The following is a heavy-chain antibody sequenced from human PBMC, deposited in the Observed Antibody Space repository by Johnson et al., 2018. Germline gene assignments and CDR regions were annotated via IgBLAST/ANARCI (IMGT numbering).Heavy chain of an antibody. CDR3: AKREDLKGAFDI. Sequence: QVQLQESGGGVVQPGRSLRLSCAASGFTFSNYGMHWVRQAPGKGLEWVAVVVYDGTNKYFADSLKGRFTISRDNSKNTLYLQINSLRAEDTAVYYCAKREDLKGAFDIWGQGTIVTVSS. D-gene: IGHD1-26*01. CDR1: GFTFSNYG. CDR2: VVYDGTNK. V-gene: IGHV3-30*18. J-gene: IGHJ3*02.